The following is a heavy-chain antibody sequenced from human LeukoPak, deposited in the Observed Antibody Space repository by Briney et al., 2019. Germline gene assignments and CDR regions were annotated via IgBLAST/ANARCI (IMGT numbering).Heavy chain of an antibody. V-gene: IGHV1-69*05. D-gene: IGHD5-18*01. CDR3: ARVGGYSYGSHFDY. CDR2: IIPIFGTA. Sequence: SVKVSCKASGGTFSSYAISWVRQAPGQGLEWMGRIIPIFGTANYAQKFQGRVTITTDESTSTAYMERSSLRSADTAVSYCARVGGYSYGSHFDYWGQGTLVTVSS. J-gene: IGHJ4*02. CDR1: GGTFSSYA.